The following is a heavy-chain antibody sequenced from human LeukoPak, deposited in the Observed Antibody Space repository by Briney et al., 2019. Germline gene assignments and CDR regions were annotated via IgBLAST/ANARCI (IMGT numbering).Heavy chain of an antibody. CDR2: INPSGGST. CDR1: GYTFTSYY. V-gene: IGHV1-46*01. D-gene: IGHD1-7*01. CDR3: ARGMGIIGTTGWFDH. J-gene: IGHJ5*02. Sequence: ALVKVSCKASGYTFTSYYIHWVRQAPGQGLEWRGIINPSGGSTSYAQKFQGRVTMTRDMSTSTVYMELSSLRSEDTGVYYCARGMGIIGTTGWFDHWGQGTLVTVSS.